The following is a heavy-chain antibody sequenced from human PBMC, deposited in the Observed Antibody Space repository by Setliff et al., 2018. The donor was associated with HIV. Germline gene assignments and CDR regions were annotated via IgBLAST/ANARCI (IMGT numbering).Heavy chain of an antibody. D-gene: IGHD6-13*01. Sequence: ASVKVSCKASGYTFTSYYIHWVRQAPGQGLEWMGRINPNSGGTNYAQKFQGRVTMTRDTSISTAYMELSRLRSDDTAVYYCARATTTPIAGMLAPPPDYWGQGTLVTVSS. CDR1: GYTFTSYY. V-gene: IGHV1-2*06. J-gene: IGHJ4*02. CDR2: INPNSGGT. CDR3: ARATTTPIAGMLAPPPDY.